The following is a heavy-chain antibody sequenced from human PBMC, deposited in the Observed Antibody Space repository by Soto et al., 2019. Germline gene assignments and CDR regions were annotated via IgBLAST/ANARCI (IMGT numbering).Heavy chain of an antibody. CDR2: ISDSGSTN. J-gene: IGHJ6*02. V-gene: IGHV3-11*01. Sequence: GGSLRLSCAASGFTFSDYYMNWVRQSPGKGLEWVSSISDSGSTNYYADSVKGRFTISRDNAKNSIYLQMNNLRAEDTAAYYCARGDYYHYGIDVWGQGASVTVSS. CDR1: GFTFSDYY. CDR3: ARGDYYHYGIDV.